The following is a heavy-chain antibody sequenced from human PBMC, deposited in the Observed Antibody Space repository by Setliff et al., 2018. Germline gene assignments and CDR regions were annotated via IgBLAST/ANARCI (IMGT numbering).Heavy chain of an antibody. CDR1: GGTFRAYE. CDR3: ATIYGYNSLAWYSDL. D-gene: IGHD5-18*01. V-gene: IGHV1-69*13. Sequence: SVKVSCKVSGGTFRAYEINWVRQAPGQGFEWMGRIIPMFEKTNYAQKFQGRVTITADESTTTTYMELSSLRSDDTAVYYCATIYGYNSLAWYSDLWGRGTLVTVSS. CDR2: IIPMFEKT. J-gene: IGHJ2*01.